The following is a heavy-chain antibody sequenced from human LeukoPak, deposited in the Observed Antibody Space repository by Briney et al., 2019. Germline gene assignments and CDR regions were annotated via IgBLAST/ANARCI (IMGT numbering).Heavy chain of an antibody. Sequence: SETLSLTCTVSGASISSHYWSWIRQSPGKGLEWIGYISYSGITNYNPSLKSRVTITVDTSKNHFSLRLSSVTAADTAVYYCASRAHCSGGSCYGNWFDPWGQGTLVTVSS. J-gene: IGHJ5*02. V-gene: IGHV4-59*11. D-gene: IGHD2-15*01. CDR2: ISYSGIT. CDR1: GASISSHY. CDR3: ASRAHCSGGSCYGNWFDP.